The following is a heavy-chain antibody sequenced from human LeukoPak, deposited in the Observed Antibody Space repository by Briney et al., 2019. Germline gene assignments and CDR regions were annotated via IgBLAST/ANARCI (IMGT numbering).Heavy chain of an antibody. J-gene: IGHJ4*02. Sequence: QPGGSLRLSCAASGFTFSTYWMSWVRQAPGKGLEWVANIKQEGSEKYYVDSVKGRFTISRDNSKNTLYLQMNSLRAEDTAVYYCASRIPTKYSSGWYYFDYWGQGTLVTVSS. CDR3: ASRIPTKYSSGWYYFDY. D-gene: IGHD6-19*01. V-gene: IGHV3-7*03. CDR2: IKQEGSEK. CDR1: GFTFSTYW.